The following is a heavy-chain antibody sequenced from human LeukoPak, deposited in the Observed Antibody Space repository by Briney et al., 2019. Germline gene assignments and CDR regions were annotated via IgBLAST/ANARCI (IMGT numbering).Heavy chain of an antibody. CDR1: GFTLSSYW. V-gene: IGHV3-7*01. D-gene: IGHD5-12*01. CDR3: ARHDGNSGYAEDF. J-gene: IGHJ4*02. CDR2: IKQDGSEK. Sequence: GGSLRLSCVASGFTLSSYWMTWVRQAPGKGLEWVANIKQDGSEKYYVDSVKGRFTISRDNAKNSLHLQMNSLAAEDTAVYYCARHDGNSGYAEDFWGQGTLVTVSS.